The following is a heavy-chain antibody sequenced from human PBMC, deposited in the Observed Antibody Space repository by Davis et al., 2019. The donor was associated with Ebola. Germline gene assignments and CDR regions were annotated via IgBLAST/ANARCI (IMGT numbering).Heavy chain of an antibody. CDR2: ITNDGTRT. CDR3: ARDGPNYDVDY. Sequence: GESLKISCAASGFTFSSYWMHWVRQAPGKGLVWVSRITNDGTRTSYADSVQGRFTISRDNAKNTLFLQLNSLRVDDTAVYFCARDGPNYDVDYWGQGTLVTVSA. D-gene: IGHD3-22*01. J-gene: IGHJ4*02. CDR1: GFTFSSYW. V-gene: IGHV3-74*01.